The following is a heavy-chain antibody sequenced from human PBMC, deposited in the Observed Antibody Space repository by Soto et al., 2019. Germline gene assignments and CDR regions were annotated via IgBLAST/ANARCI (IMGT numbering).Heavy chain of an antibody. CDR2: VYNSGST. J-gene: IGHJ2*01. V-gene: IGHV4-39*01. CDR3: ARRLDAGYCGGGSCFAGGGYFVR. D-gene: IGHD2-15*01. Sequence: QLQLQESGPGLVKPSETLSLTCTVSGGSMSSSDYYWGWIRQPPGKGLEWIGTVYNSGSTYYNPSLRSRLSISVATSKNQFALKLSSMTAADTAVYNCARRLDAGYCGGGSCFAGGGYFVRWGRGALVAVSS. CDR1: GGSMSSSDYY.